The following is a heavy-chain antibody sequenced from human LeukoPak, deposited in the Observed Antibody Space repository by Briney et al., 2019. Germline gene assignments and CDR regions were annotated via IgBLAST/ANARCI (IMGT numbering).Heavy chain of an antibody. Sequence: SQTLSLTCTVSGGSISSGSYYWSWIRQPAGKGLEWIGYIYYSGSTNYNPSLKSRVAISVDTSKNQFSLKLSSVTAADTAVYYCARASYGSGNFDYWGQGTLVTVSS. CDR2: IYYSGST. D-gene: IGHD3-10*01. J-gene: IGHJ4*02. CDR1: GGSISSGSYY. V-gene: IGHV4-61*10. CDR3: ARASYGSGNFDY.